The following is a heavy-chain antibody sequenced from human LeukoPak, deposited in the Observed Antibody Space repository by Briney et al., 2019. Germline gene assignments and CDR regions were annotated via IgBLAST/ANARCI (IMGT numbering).Heavy chain of an antibody. Sequence: GGSLRLSCAASGFTFSSYAMTWVRQAPGRGLEWVSTVSGSGGTTHYADSVKGRFTISRDNSKNTLYLQMNSLRAEDTAVYYCAKDSGGSWYRDDAFDIWGQGTMVTVSS. CDR1: GFTFSSYA. CDR3: AKDSGGSWYRDDAFDI. J-gene: IGHJ3*02. V-gene: IGHV3-23*01. CDR2: VSGSGGTT. D-gene: IGHD6-13*01.